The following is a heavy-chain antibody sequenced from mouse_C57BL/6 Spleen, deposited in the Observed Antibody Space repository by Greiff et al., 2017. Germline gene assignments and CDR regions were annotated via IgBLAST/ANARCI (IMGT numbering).Heavy chain of an antibody. J-gene: IGHJ3*01. CDR3: GRRNATVGWAY. CDR2: INPYNGGT. Sequence: VHVKQSGPVLVKPGASVKMSCKASGYTFTDYYMNWVKQSHGKSLEWIGVINPYNGGTSYNQKFTGKATLTVDKSSSTAYMELNRLTSEDAAVYYYGRRNATVGWAYWGQGTLVTVSA. D-gene: IGHD1-1*01. CDR1: GYTFTDYY. V-gene: IGHV1-19*01.